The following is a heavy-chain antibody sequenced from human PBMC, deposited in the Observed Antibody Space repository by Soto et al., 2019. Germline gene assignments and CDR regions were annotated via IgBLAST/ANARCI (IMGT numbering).Heavy chain of an antibody. D-gene: IGHD1-1*01. CDR1: GFTFSSCA. J-gene: IGHJ4*02. V-gene: IGHV3-23*01. Sequence: GGSLRLSCAASGFTFSSCAMNWVRQAPGKGLEWVSAISGSGDSTYYADSVKGRFTISRDNSKNTLYLQMNSLRAEDTAVYYCAKGTNLYTPPFDYWGQGTLVTISS. CDR3: AKGTNLYTPPFDY. CDR2: ISGSGDST.